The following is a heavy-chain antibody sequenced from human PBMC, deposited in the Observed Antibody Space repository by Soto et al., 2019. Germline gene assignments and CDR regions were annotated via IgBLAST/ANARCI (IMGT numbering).Heavy chain of an antibody. CDR2: INSGGGTT. V-gene: IGHV3-74*01. Sequence: GGSLRLSCAASGFTFSTYWMHWFRQAPGKGLMWVSRINSGGGTTTYADSVKGRFTISRDNAKNTLYLQMNGLRAEDTALYYCARWFTYGNFDYFDYWGQGTQVTVSS. J-gene: IGHJ4*02. D-gene: IGHD3-10*01. CDR3: ARWFTYGNFDYFDY. CDR1: GFTFSTYW.